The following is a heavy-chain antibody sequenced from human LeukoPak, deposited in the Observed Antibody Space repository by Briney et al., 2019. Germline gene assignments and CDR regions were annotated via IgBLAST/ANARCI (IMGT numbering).Heavy chain of an antibody. Sequence: SETLSLTCTVSGGSVSSDSYNWSWIRQPPGKGLEWIGYIYYSGSTNYNPSLKSRVTISVDTSRNQFSLKLNSVTAADTAVYYCASLAVAGLSEGYWGQGTLVIVSS. J-gene: IGHJ4*02. CDR2: IYYSGST. CDR1: GGSVSSDSYN. CDR3: ASLAVAGLSEGY. D-gene: IGHD6-19*01. V-gene: IGHV4-61*01.